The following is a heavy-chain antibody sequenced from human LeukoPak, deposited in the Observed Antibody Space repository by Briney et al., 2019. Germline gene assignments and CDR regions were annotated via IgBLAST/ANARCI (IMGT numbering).Heavy chain of an antibody. Sequence: ASVKVSCKVSGYTLTELSMHWVRQAPGIGLEWMGGFDPEDGETIYAQKFQGRVTMTEDTSTDTAYMELSSLRSEDTAVYYCATDRGVAAAGTYYYYMDVWGKGTTVTVSS. J-gene: IGHJ6*03. CDR3: ATDRGVAAAGTYYYYMDV. V-gene: IGHV1-24*01. CDR2: FDPEDGET. D-gene: IGHD6-13*01. CDR1: GYTLTELS.